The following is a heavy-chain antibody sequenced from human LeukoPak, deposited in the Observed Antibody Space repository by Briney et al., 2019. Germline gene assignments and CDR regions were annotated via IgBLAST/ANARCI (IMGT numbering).Heavy chain of an antibody. Sequence: ASVKVSCKASGYTFSGYYIHWVRQAPGQGLECMGWINPNSGGTNYAQKFQGRVTMTRDTSIRTAYMDLTRLRSDDTAVYYCXXXXQPDVEKATILGYWGQGTLVTVSS. J-gene: IGHJ4*02. CDR2: INPNSGGT. V-gene: IGHV1-2*02. D-gene: IGHD5-24*01. CDR1: GYTFSGYY. CDR3: XXXXQPDVEKATILGY.